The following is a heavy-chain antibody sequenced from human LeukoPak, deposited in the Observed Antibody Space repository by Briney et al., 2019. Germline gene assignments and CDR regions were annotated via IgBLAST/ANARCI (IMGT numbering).Heavy chain of an antibody. CDR1: GGSISSKSYY. V-gene: IGHV4-61*02. CDR2: IYTSGST. CDR3: VRDSPPAYCSSGSCYFDS. J-gene: IGHJ4*02. Sequence: SETLSLTCTVSGGSISSKSYYWSWIRQPAGKGLEWIGRIYTSGSTDYNPSLKSRVTISRDTSKNEFPLILSSLTAADTAVFYCVRDSPPAYCSSGSCYFDSWGQGTLVTVSS. D-gene: IGHD2-15*01.